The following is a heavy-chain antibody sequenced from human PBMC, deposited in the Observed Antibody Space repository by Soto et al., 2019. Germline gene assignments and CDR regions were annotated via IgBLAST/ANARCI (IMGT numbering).Heavy chain of an antibody. Sequence: QVQLQQWGAGLLNLSETLSLTCAVNGGSFSGYSWSWIRQPQGKGLVGIGETNHGESTNYNPSLKSRVTISVDTSKNQFSLKLSSVTAADTAVYYCARGKRAYCSSTSCYTFDYWGQGTLVTVSS. CDR1: GGSFSGYS. CDR2: TNHGEST. CDR3: ARGKRAYCSSTSCYTFDY. D-gene: IGHD2-2*02. J-gene: IGHJ4*02. V-gene: IGHV4-34*01.